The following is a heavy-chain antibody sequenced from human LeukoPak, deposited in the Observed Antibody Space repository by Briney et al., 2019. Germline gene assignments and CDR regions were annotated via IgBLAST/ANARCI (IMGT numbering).Heavy chain of an antibody. Sequence: GGSLRLSYEASGFTFSIYAMSWVRQAPGKGLEWVSYITGSGAFTYYADSVQDRFTISRDNSKNTLYLQMNSLRADDTAVFYCAKDAIGRESASYSDYWGQGTLVTVSS. V-gene: IGHV3-23*01. CDR2: ITGSGAFT. J-gene: IGHJ4*02. CDR3: AKDAIGRESASYSDY. D-gene: IGHD2-21*01. CDR1: GFTFSIYA.